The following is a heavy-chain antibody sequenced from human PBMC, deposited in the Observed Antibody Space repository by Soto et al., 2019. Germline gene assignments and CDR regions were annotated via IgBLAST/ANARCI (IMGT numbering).Heavy chain of an antibody. CDR1: GYTFTDYY. D-gene: IGHD5-12*01. V-gene: IGHV1-2*02. CDR3: ARPPSGYSGYDRRIYFDS. Sequence: QVQLVQSGAEVKKPGASVKVSCKTSGYTFTDYYMHWVRQAPGQGLEWMGWINPNSGGTNYAQKFQGRVTMTRDTSISTAYMELSSLRSDDTAMYYCARPPSGYSGYDRRIYFDSWGQGTLVTVSS. J-gene: IGHJ4*02. CDR2: INPNSGGT.